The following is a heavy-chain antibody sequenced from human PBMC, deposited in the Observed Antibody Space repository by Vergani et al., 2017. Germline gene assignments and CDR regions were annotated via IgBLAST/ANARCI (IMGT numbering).Heavy chain of an antibody. Sequence: QMQLVQSGPEVKKPGTSVKVSCKASGFTFTSSAVQWVRQARGQRLEWIGWIVVGSGNTNYAQKFQERVTITRDMSTSTAYMELSSLRSEDTAVYYCAAVRDDFWSGYYDYYYGMDVWGQGTTVTVSS. CDR2: IVVGSGNT. D-gene: IGHD3-3*01. CDR3: AAVRDDFWSGYYDYYYGMDV. J-gene: IGHJ6*02. CDR1: GFTFTSSA. V-gene: IGHV1-58*01.